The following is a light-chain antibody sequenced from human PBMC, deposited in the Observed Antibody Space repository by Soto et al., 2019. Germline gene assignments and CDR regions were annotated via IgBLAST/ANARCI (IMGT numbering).Light chain of an antibody. CDR1: NSDVGGYEY. CDR3: SSYTSSTTLGV. V-gene: IGLV2-14*01. CDR2: EVN. J-gene: IGLJ1*01. Sequence: QSALAQPPSASGSPGQSVTITCTGTNSDVGGYEYVSWYQQHPDKAPKLLIFEVNNRPSGVSVRFSGSKSGNTASLTISGLQAEDEAAYYCSSYTSSTTLGVFGTGTKLTVL.